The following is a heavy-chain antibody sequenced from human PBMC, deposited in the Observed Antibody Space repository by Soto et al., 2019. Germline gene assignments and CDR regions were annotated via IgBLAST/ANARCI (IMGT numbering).Heavy chain of an antibody. CDR3: ARIGYGTTYTGGYFFFDS. V-gene: IGHV4-4*07. CDR1: GGSISSYY. CDR2: IYSSGTT. D-gene: IGHD2-8*02. Sequence: QVRLQESGPGLVKPSETLSLTCTVSGGSISSYYWNWIRQPAGKGLEWIGRIYSSGTTNYNPSLKSRVTMSVDTSKNQFSLKLNSVTAADTAVYYCARIGYGTTYTGGYFFFDSWGQGTLVTVSS. J-gene: IGHJ5*01.